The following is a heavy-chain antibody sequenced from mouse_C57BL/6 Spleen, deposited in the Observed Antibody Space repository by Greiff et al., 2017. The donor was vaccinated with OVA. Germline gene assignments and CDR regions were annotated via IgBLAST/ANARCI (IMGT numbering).Heavy chain of an antibody. D-gene: IGHD2-4*01. J-gene: IGHJ3*01. V-gene: IGHV1-64*01. Sequence: QVQLQQPGAELVKPGASVKLSCKASGYTFTSYWMHWVKQRPGQGLEWIGMIHPNSGSTNYNEKFKSKATLTADKSSSTAYMQLSSLTSEDSAVYFCARDDYTWFAYWGQGTLVTVSA. CDR1: GYTFTSYW. CDR2: IHPNSGST. CDR3: ARDDYTWFAY.